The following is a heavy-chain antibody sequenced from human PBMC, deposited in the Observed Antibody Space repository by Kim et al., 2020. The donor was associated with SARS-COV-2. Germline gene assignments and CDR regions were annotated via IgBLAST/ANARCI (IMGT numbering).Heavy chain of an antibody. V-gene: IGHV4-4*06. D-gene: IGHD6-19*01. CDR3: ARDSSGYSSGWYKRGWFDP. J-gene: IGHJ5*02. Sequence: KSRVTMSLDTSKNQFSLKLSSVTAADTAVYYCARDSSGYSSGWYKRGWFDPWGQGTLVTVSS.